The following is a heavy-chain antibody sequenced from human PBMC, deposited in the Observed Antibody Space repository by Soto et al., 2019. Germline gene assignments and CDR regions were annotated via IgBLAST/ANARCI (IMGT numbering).Heavy chain of an antibody. V-gene: IGHV3-30*18. Sequence: PGGSLXXXXXASGFTFSIYGMHWVRQAPGKGLEWVAVISYDGSNRYYAESVKGRFTISRDTSENTLYLQMNSLRTEDTAVYYCAKDGRWLQHLYYFDSWGQGTLVTVSS. CDR1: GFTFSIYG. D-gene: IGHD5-12*01. J-gene: IGHJ4*02. CDR2: ISYDGSNR. CDR3: AKDGRWLQHLYYFDS.